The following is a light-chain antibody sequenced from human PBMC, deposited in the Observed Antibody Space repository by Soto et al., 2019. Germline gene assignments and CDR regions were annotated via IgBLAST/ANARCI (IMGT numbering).Light chain of an antibody. CDR1: QPISIF. Sequence: DVQMTQSPSSLSASVGDRVTITCRASQPISIFLNWYQHKPGQAPKLLIRGASKLHSGVPSRFRGSGSQTDFTLTISSLQPEDFATYYCQQNFITPPHTFGGGPRVEIK. J-gene: IGKJ4*01. CDR2: GAS. CDR3: QQNFITPPHT. V-gene: IGKV1-39*01.